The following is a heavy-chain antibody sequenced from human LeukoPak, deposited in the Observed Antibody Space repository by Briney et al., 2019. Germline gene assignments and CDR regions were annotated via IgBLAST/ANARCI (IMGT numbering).Heavy chain of an antibody. V-gene: IGHV1-2*02. CDR1: GYTFTGYY. Sequence: ASVKVSCKASGYTFTGYYIHWARQAPGQGLEWVGWINPNSGATNYAQEFQGRVTMTRDTSISTAYMELSRLRSDDTAVYYCARDRRRFIESWGQGTLVTVSS. CDR2: INPNSGAT. CDR3: ARDRRRFIES. J-gene: IGHJ4*02.